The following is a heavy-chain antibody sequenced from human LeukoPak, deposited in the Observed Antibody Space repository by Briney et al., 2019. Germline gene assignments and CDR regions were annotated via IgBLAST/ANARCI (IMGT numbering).Heavy chain of an antibody. CDR1: GGTFSSYA. CDR3: ARENGTGYHNPFLDY. D-gene: IGHD3-9*01. J-gene: IGHJ4*02. V-gene: IGHV1-69*04. Sequence: SVKVSCKASGGTFSSYAISWVRQAPGQGLEWMGRIIPILGIANYAQKFQGRVTITADKSTSTAYMELSSLRSEDTAVYYCARENGTGYHNPFLDYWGQGTLVTVSS. CDR2: IIPILGIA.